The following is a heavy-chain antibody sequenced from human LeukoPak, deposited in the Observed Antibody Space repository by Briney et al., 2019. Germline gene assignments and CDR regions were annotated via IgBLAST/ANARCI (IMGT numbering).Heavy chain of an antibody. CDR1: DDSISSISFY. J-gene: IGHJ5*02. CDR2: IYYGGTT. D-gene: IGHD6-13*01. Sequence: SSETLSLTCTVSDDSISSISFYWGWIRQPPGKGLGWIGSIYYGGTTYYNPSLESRVTMSLDTSKKQFSLRLRSVTAADTAVYYCVAYTSSLRWFDPWGQGTLVIVSS. V-gene: IGHV4-39*07. CDR3: VAYTSSLRWFDP.